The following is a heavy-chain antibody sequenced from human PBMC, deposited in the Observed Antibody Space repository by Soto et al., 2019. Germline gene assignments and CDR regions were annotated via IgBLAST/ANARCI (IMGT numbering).Heavy chain of an antibody. V-gene: IGHV3-23*01. CDR1: GFTFSTCA. D-gene: IGHD3-3*01. Sequence: GGALRLSCAASGFTFSTCAMSRVRQAPGKGLEWVSAISGSGGSTYYADSVKGRFTISRDNSKNTLYLQMNSLRAGDTAVYYCAKDIREGAYYHFRSGPGFAYWAQGSQVTVSS. CDR2: ISGSGGST. CDR3: AKDIREGAYYHFRSGPGFAY. J-gene: IGHJ4*02.